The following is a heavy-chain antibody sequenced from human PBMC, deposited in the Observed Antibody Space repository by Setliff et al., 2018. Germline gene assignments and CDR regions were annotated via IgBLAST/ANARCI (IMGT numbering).Heavy chain of an antibody. CDR2: FDPKDGET. Sequence: ASVKVSCKASGYTFTSYYMHWVRQAPGQGLEWMGDFDPKDGETIYAQKFQGRVTITADESTSTAYMELSSLRSEDTAVYYCASGYDYGGNSEYYFDYWGQGTLVTVSS. D-gene: IGHD4-17*01. CDR3: ASGYDYGGNSEYYFDY. V-gene: IGHV1-46*01. J-gene: IGHJ4*02. CDR1: GYTFTSYY.